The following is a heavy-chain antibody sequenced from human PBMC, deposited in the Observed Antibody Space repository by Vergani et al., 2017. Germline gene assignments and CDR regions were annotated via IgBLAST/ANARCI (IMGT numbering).Heavy chain of an antibody. Sequence: QMQLQESGPGLVKASETLSLTCTVSGDSIISRSYYWGWIRQPPGKGLEWIGSIYNSGNGDSCSSLKSRVTISADTSKNQFSLRLTSVTAADTAVYYCASVKYYSDSTSHFRGRYFDVWGRGTLVTVPS. D-gene: IGHD3-16*01. CDR1: GDSIISRSYY. J-gene: IGHJ2*01. CDR2: IYNSGNG. CDR3: ASVKYYSDSTSHFRGRYFDV. V-gene: IGHV4-39*01.